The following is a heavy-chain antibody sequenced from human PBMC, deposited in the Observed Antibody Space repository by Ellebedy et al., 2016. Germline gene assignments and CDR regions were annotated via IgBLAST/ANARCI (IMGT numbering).Heavy chain of an antibody. Sequence: GGSLRLXXAASGFTFSSYSMNWVRQAPGKGLEWVSYISSSSSTIYYADSVKGRFTISRDNSKNTLYLQMNSLRAEDTAVYYCAKDSEDGDYGDYWGQGTLVTVSS. CDR1: GFTFSSYS. D-gene: IGHD4-17*01. V-gene: IGHV3-48*01. J-gene: IGHJ4*02. CDR3: AKDSEDGDYGDY. CDR2: ISSSSSTI.